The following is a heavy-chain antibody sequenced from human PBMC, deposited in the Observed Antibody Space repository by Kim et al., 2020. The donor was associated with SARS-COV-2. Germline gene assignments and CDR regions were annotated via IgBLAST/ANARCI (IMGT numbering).Heavy chain of an antibody. V-gene: IGHV4-39*01. J-gene: IGHJ4*02. Sequence: SLKSRVTISVDTSKNQFSLKLSSVTAADTAVYYCARKSGFYDSSGASFDYWGQGTLVTVSS. D-gene: IGHD3-22*01. CDR3: ARKSGFYDSSGASFDY.